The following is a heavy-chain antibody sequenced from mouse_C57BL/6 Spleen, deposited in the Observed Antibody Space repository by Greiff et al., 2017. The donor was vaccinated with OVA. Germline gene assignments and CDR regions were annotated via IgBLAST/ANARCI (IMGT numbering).Heavy chain of an antibody. CDR3: AGEGNSFAY. CDR2: IYSAIGNT. Sequence: VQPQQSVAEPVRPGASVKFSCTASGFNIKNIHMQRVKQRPEQGLEWIGRIYSAIGNTKYAPKFQGKATITADTASNTAYLQLSRLTAVDTAIYDCAGEGNSFAYWGQGTLVTVSA. CDR1: GFNIKNIH. J-gene: IGHJ3*01. V-gene: IGHV14-3*01. D-gene: IGHD2-1*01.